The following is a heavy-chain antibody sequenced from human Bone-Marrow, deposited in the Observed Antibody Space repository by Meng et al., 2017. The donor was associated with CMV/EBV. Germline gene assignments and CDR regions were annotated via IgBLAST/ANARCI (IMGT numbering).Heavy chain of an antibody. CDR2: ISSSSSYI. J-gene: IGHJ6*02. Sequence: GESLKISCAASGFTFSSYSMNWVRQAPGKGLEWVSSISSSSSYIYYADSVKGRFTISRDNAKNSLYLQMSSLRADDTAVYYCARDPYTYDFWSGYYGMDVWGQGTTVTVS. D-gene: IGHD3-3*01. CDR3: ARDPYTYDFWSGYYGMDV. V-gene: IGHV3-21*01. CDR1: GFTFSSYS.